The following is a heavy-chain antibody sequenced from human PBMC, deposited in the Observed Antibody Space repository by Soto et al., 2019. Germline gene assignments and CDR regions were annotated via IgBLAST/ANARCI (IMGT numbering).Heavy chain of an antibody. CDR1: GYTFTGYY. D-gene: IGHD3-9*01. Sequence: ASVKVSCKASGYTFTGYYMHWVRQAPGQGLEWMGWINPNSGGTNYAQKFQGWVTMTRDTSISTAYMELSRLRSDDTAVYYCARDYNPSDDILTGYWRDYYYYGMDVWGQGTTVTV. CDR2: INPNSGGT. CDR3: ARDYNPSDDILTGYWRDYYYYGMDV. V-gene: IGHV1-2*04. J-gene: IGHJ6*02.